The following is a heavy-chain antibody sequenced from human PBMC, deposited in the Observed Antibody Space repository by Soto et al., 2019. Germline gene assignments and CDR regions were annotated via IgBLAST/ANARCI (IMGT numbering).Heavy chain of an antibody. D-gene: IGHD3-3*01. J-gene: IGHJ5*02. CDR3: ARDNIFNDFWSGYDNWFDP. Sequence: SETLSLTCTVSGGSISSGGYYWSWIRQHPGKGLEWIGYIYYSGSTYYNPSLKSRVTISVDTSKNQFSLKLSSVTAADTAVYYCARDNIFNDFWSGYDNWFDPWGQGTLVTVSS. V-gene: IGHV4-31*03. CDR2: IYYSGST. CDR1: GGSISSGGYY.